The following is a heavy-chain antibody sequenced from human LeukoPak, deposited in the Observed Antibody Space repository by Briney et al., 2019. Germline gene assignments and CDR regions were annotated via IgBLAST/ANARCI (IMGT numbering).Heavy chain of an antibody. Sequence: QSGGSLRLSCAASGVTFSSYWMHWVRHAPGKGLVWVSRINSDGSSTSYADSVKGRFTISRDNAKSTLYLQMNSLRAEDTAVYYCARRSAAKDAFDIWGQGTMVTVSS. D-gene: IGHD6-25*01. CDR3: ARRSAAKDAFDI. CDR2: INSDGSST. V-gene: IGHV3-74*01. J-gene: IGHJ3*02. CDR1: GVTFSSYW.